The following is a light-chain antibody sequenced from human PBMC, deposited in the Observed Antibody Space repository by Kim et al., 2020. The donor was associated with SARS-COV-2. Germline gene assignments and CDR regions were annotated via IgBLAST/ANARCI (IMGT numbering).Light chain of an antibody. CDR2: GNS. CDR1: SSNIGAGYD. V-gene: IGLV1-40*01. Sequence: GQGVTNTCTGSSSNIGAGYDVHWYQQLPGTAPKLLIYGNSNRPSGVPDRFSGSKSGTSASLAITGLQSEDEADYYCQSYDSSLSVVFGGGTQLTVL. J-gene: IGLJ2*01. CDR3: QSYDSSLSVV.